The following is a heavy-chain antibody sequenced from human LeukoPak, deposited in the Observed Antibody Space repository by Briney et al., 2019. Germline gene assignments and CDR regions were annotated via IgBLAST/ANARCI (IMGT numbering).Heavy chain of an antibody. CDR1: GYSISSGYY. Sequence: SETLSLTCTVSGYSISSGYYWGWIRQPPGKGLEWIGSIYHSGRTFYNPSLKSRVTISVDTSKNQFSLKLTSVTAADTAVYYCARHPRRLRWSFDPWGQGTLVTVSS. CDR3: ARHPRRLRWSFDP. D-gene: IGHD4-23*01. CDR2: IYHSGRT. V-gene: IGHV4-38-2*02. J-gene: IGHJ5*02.